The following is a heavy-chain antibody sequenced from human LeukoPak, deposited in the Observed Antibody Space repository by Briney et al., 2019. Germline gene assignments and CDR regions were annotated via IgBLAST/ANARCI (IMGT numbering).Heavy chain of an antibody. V-gene: IGHV1-46*01. CDR2: INPNGGTT. Sequence: ASVKVSCKASGYTFTGYYIHWVRQAPGQGLEWMGRINPNGGTTTSAQKFQGRVTITRDTSTSTVYMELGSLRSEDTAVYYCARGGFGLGVGATRGLNWFDPWGQGTLVTVSS. J-gene: IGHJ5*02. D-gene: IGHD1-26*01. CDR1: GYTFTGYY. CDR3: ARGGFGLGVGATRGLNWFDP.